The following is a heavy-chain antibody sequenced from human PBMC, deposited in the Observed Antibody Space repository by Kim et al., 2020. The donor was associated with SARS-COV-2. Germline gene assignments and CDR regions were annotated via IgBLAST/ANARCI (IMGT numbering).Heavy chain of an antibody. V-gene: IGHV3-30*02. Sequence: YADSVKGRFTISRDNSKNTLYLQMNSLRAEDTAVYYCAKFRYSSGGDFDYWGQGTLVTVSS. CDR3: AKFRYSSGGDFDY. J-gene: IGHJ4*02. D-gene: IGHD6-19*01.